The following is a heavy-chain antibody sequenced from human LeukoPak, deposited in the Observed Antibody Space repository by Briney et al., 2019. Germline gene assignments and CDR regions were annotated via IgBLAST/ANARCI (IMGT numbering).Heavy chain of an antibody. V-gene: IGHV1-69*05. CDR3: ARDPRYCSSTSCYGDPDNWFDP. J-gene: IGHJ5*02. D-gene: IGHD2-2*01. Sequence: SVKVSCKASGGTFSSYAISWVRQAPGQGLEWMGRIIPIFGTANYAQKFQGRVTITTDESTSTAYMELSSLRSEDTAVYYCARDPRYCSSTSCYGDPDNWFDPWGQGTLVTVPS. CDR2: IIPIFGTA. CDR1: GGTFSSYA.